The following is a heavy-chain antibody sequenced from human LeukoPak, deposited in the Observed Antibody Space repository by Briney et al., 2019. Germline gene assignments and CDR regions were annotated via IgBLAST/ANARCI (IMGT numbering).Heavy chain of an antibody. CDR3: ARDFLSGTLWY. CDR1: GFTFSSYS. V-gene: IGHV3-21*01. D-gene: IGHD2/OR15-2a*01. CDR2: ISSSSSYI. Sequence: PGGSLRLSCAASGFTFSSYSMNWVRQAPGKGLEWVSSISSSSSYIYCADSVKGRFTISRDNAKNSLYLQMNSLRAEDTAVYYCARDFLSGTLWYWGQGTLVTVSS. J-gene: IGHJ4*02.